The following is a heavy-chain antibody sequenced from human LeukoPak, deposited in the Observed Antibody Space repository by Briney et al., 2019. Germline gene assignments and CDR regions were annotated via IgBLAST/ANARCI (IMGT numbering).Heavy chain of an antibody. Sequence: PGGSLRLSCAASGLTFDDYVLHWVRQAPGKGLEWVSLISGDGGSTFYADSVKGRFTISRDNSRNSLFLQMNSLRTEDTALYFCAKSFTTGWAAADYWGQGTLVTVSS. V-gene: IGHV3-43*02. CDR3: AKSFTTGWAAADY. CDR2: ISGDGGST. D-gene: IGHD6-19*01. CDR1: GLTFDDYV. J-gene: IGHJ4*02.